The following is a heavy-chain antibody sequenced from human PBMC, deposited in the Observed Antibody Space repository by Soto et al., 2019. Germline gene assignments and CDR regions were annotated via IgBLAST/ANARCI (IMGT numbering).Heavy chain of an antibody. J-gene: IGHJ4*02. D-gene: IGHD3-22*01. V-gene: IGHV4-30-4*01. CDR2: IYYSGST. CDR3: ARGSYYYDSSGYCDY. CDR1: GGSISSGDYY. Sequence: SETLSLTXTVSGGSISSGDYYWSWIRQPPGKGLKWIGYIYYSGSTYYNPSLKSRVTISVDTSKNQFSLKLSSVTAADTAVYYCARGSYYYDSSGYCDYWGQGTLVTVSS.